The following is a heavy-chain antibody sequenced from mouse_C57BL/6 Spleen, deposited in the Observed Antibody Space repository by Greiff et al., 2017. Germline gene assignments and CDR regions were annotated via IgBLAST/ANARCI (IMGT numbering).Heavy chain of an antibody. D-gene: IGHD1-2*01. CDR3: ARDYYGGYFDY. Sequence: QVQLQQPGAELVRPGSSVKLSCKASGYTFTSYWMDWVKQRPGQGLEWIGNIYPSDSETHYNQKFKDKATLTVDKSSSPAYMQLSSLTSEDSAVYYCARDYYGGYFDYGGQGTTLTVSS. V-gene: IGHV1-61*01. CDR1: GYTFTSYW. CDR2: IYPSDSET. J-gene: IGHJ2*01.